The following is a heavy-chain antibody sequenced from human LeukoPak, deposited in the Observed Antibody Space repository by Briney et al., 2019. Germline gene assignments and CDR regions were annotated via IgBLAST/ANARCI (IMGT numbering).Heavy chain of an antibody. D-gene: IGHD5-12*01. CDR3: ARVSGGYRGYDQGMRFGY. Sequence: SVKVSCKASGGTFSSYAISWVRQAPGQGLEWMGGIIPIFGTANYAQKFQGRVTITTDESTSTAYMELSSLRSEDAAVYYCARVSGGYRGYDQGMRFGYWGQGTLVTVSS. J-gene: IGHJ4*02. CDR2: IIPIFGTA. CDR1: GGTFSSYA. V-gene: IGHV1-69*05.